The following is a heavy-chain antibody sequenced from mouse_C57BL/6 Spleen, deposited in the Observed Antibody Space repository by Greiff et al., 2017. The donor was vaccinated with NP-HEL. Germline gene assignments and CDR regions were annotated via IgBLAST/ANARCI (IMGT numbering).Heavy chain of an antibody. J-gene: IGHJ3*01. V-gene: IGHV1-81*01. CDR3: ARNSNYGWFAY. D-gene: IGHD2-5*01. CDR2: IYPRSGNT. CDR1: GYTFTSYG. Sequence: VQLQQSGAELARPGASVKLSCKASGYTFTSYGISWVKQRTGQGLEWIGEIYPRSGNTYYNEKFKGKATLTADKSSSTAYMELRSLTSEDSAVYFCARNSNYGWFAYWGQGTLVTVSA.